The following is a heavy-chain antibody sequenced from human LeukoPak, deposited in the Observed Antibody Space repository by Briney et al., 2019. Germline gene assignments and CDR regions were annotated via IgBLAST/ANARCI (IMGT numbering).Heavy chain of an antibody. CDR2: IMPITGTV. J-gene: IGHJ5*02. CDR3: ASGHCSSSTCYRGLVWFDP. V-gene: IGHV1-69*13. CDR1: RGTFSRYA. Sequence: ASVKVSCKASRGTFSRYAISWVRQAPGQGLEWMGGIMPITGTVNYAQKFQGRLTIMADESTSTAYMELSSLRSEDTAVYYCASGHCSSSTCYRGLVWFDPWGQGTLVSVSS. D-gene: IGHD2-2*01.